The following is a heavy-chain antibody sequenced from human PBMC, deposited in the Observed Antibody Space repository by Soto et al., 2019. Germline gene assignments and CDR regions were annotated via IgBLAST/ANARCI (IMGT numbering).Heavy chain of an antibody. V-gene: IGHV4-39*01. CDR3: ARSLMDV. Sequence: QMQLQESGPGLVKPSETLSLTCTVSGGSIRESGLYWGWIRQSPGKGLEWIGSIFFSGRTHYNPSLKSRVTISRDASNNQFSLILISVTAADTGVYYCARSLMDVWGKGTTVTVSS. CDR1: GGSIRESGLY. J-gene: IGHJ6*04. CDR2: IFFSGRT.